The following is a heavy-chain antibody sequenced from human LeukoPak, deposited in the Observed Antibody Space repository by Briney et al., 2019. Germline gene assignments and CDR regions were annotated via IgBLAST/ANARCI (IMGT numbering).Heavy chain of an antibody. CDR1: GYTFTSYA. Sequence: GASVKVSCKASGYTFTSYAMHWVRQAPGQRLEWMGWINASNGNTKYSQKFQGRVTITRDTYESTAYMELSSLRSEDTAVYYCARVYDILTGLDYWGQGTLVTVSS. D-gene: IGHD3-9*01. J-gene: IGHJ4*02. CDR2: INASNGNT. CDR3: ARVYDILTGLDY. V-gene: IGHV1-3*01.